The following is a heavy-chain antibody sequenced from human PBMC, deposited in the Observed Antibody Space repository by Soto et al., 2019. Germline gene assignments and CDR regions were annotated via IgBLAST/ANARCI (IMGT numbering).Heavy chain of an antibody. CDR2: INAYNGYT. D-gene: IGHD2-8*01. CDR3: ARDDCTNGVCYIGY. J-gene: IGHJ4*02. V-gene: IGHV1-18*04. CDR1: GYSFISYG. Sequence: GASVKVSFKASGYSFISYGINWVRQAPGQGLEWMGWINAYNGYTNYAQKLQGRVTLTADTSTSTAYMELRSLRSDDTAVYFCARDDCTNGVCYIGYWGQGTLVTVSS.